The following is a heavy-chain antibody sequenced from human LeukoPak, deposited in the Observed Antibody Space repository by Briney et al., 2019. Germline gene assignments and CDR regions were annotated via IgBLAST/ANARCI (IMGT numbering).Heavy chain of an antibody. J-gene: IGHJ5*02. V-gene: IGHV4-4*07. D-gene: IGHD3-3*01. CDR1: GDSISSYY. CDR3: ARGGFTKFDP. CDR2: IYTTGST. Sequence: PSETLSLTCAVSGDSISSYYWSWIRQPAGKGLEWIGRIYTTGSTNYNPSLKSRVTMSADTSNNQFSLKLSSVTAADTAVYYCARGGFTKFDPWGQGTLVTVSS.